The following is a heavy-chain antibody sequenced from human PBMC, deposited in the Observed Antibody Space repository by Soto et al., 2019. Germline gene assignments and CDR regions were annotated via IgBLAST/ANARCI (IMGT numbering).Heavy chain of an antibody. V-gene: IGHV1-18*01. CDR2: ISPYNGNT. D-gene: IGHD2-2*01. J-gene: IGHJ3*02. Sequence: GASVKVSCKASGYTFTNYGISWVRQAPGQGLEWMGWISPYNGNTNYIQKLQGRVSMTTDTSTTTAFMELRSLRSDDTAVYYCARGDLPLVPGAFDIWGQGTMVTVSS. CDR1: GYTFTNYG. CDR3: ARGDLPLVPGAFDI.